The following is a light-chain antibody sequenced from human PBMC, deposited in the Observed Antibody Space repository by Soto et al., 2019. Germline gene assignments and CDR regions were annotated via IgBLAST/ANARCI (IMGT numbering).Light chain of an antibody. V-gene: IGKV3-11*01. CDR3: QQRSRCPLVT. Sequence: EIVLTQSPATLSLSPGERATLSCRASQSVSTYLAWYQQRPGQPPRLLIYDASSRATGIPARFSGSGSGTDFTLTISSLETEDFAVYYCQQRSRCPLVTFGPGTRLDV. CDR2: DAS. CDR1: QSVSTY. J-gene: IGKJ3*01.